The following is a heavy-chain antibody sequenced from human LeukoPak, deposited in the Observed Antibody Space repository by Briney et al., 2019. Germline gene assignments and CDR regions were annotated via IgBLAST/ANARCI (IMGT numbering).Heavy chain of an antibody. CDR1: GFTFSSYE. V-gene: IGHV3-48*03. J-gene: IGHJ4*02. CDR3: ARAMRSGYDY. CDR2: ISSSSDAI. D-gene: IGHD5-12*01. Sequence: PGGSLRLSCAASGFTFSSYEMNWVRQAPGKGLEWLSYISSSSDAIYYADSVKGRFTISSDNAKNSLFLEMNSLRDEDTAVYYCARAMRSGYDYWGQGTLVTVSS.